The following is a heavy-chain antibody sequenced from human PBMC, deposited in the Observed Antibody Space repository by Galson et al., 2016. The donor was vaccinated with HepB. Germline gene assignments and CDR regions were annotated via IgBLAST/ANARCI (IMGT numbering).Heavy chain of an antibody. CDR3: VRENRWSYDY. V-gene: IGHV3-64D*06. D-gene: IGHD1-26*01. J-gene: IGHJ4*02. Sequence: SLRLSCAASGFIFSNHAVYWVRQAPGKGLEYVSSVSNDGGTTGYADSVKGRFIISRDNLKDTLYLQMSGLRPEDTAIYYCVRENRWSYDYWGQGTLVTVSS. CDR2: VSNDGGTT. CDR1: GFIFSNHA.